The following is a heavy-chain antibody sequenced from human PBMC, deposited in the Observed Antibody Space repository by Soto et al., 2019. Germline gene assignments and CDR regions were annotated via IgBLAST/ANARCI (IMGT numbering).Heavy chain of an antibody. V-gene: IGHV4-4*02. D-gene: IGHD1-7*01. Sequence: ETLSLTGAVSGGCLTSNNWWTWVRQPPGQGLEWIGEIYRTGSTNYNPSLKSRVTISLDKSENQFSLKVTSLTAADTAVYYCASRDPGTSVDYWGQGTLVTVSS. J-gene: IGHJ4*02. CDR1: GGCLTSNNW. CDR3: ASRDPGTSVDY. CDR2: IYRTGST.